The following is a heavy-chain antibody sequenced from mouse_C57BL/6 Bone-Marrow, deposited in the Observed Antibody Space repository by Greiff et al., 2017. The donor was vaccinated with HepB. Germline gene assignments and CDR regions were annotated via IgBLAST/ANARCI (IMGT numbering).Heavy chain of an antibody. CDR1: GYAFTNYL. V-gene: IGHV1-54*01. Sequence: QVQLQQSGAELVRPGPSVKVSCKASGYAFTNYLIEWVKQRPGQGLEWIGVINPGSGGTNYNEKFKGKATLTADKSSSTAYMQLSSLTSEDSAVYFCAREGDGYYGGGFAYWGQGTLVTVSA. CDR3: AREGDGYYGGGFAY. J-gene: IGHJ3*01. CDR2: INPGSGGT. D-gene: IGHD2-3*01.